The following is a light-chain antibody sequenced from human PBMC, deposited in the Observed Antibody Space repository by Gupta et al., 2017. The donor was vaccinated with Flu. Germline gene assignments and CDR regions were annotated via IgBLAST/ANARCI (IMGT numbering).Light chain of an antibody. V-gene: IGLV2-14*01. CDR3: SSCISSSTLV. CDR1: SSDSDSYNY. Sequence: SITISCTGTSSDSDSYNYVSWYQQHPGQAPKLVIDGVTNRPSGVSNRCSASTSGDTASLTISGLQAEDEADYYCSSCISSSTLVFGGGTKLTVL. CDR2: GVT. J-gene: IGLJ2*01.